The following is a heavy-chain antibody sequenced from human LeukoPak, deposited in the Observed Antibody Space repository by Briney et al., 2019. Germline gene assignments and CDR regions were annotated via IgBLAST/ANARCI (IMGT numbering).Heavy chain of an antibody. Sequence: GGSLRLSCAASGFTFSSYAMSWVRQAPGKGLDWVSAISSSGGSTYYADSVKGRFTISRDNSKNTLYLQMNSLRAEDTAVYYCAKGVRGGTWYFDLWGRGTLVTVSS. CDR3: AKGVRGGTWYFDL. J-gene: IGHJ2*01. D-gene: IGHD3-10*01. CDR2: ISSSGGST. CDR1: GFTFSSYA. V-gene: IGHV3-23*01.